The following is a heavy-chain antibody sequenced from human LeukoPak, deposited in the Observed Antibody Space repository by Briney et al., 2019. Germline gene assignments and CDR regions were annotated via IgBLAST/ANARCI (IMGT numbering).Heavy chain of an antibody. CDR3: AREQLALSPPCDY. J-gene: IGHJ4*02. Sequence: PGRSLRLSCAASGFTFSGFALHWVRQAPGKGLEWVSYISSSSSTTYYADSVKGRFTISRDNAKNSLYLQMNSLRAEDTAVYYCAREQLALSPPCDYWGQGTLVTVSS. CDR1: GFTFSGFA. CDR2: ISSSSSTT. D-gene: IGHD6-6*01. V-gene: IGHV3-48*01.